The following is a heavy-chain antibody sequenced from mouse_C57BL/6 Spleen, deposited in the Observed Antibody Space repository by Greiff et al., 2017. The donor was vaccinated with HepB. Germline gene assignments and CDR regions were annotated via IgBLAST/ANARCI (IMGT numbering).Heavy chain of an antibody. V-gene: IGHV5-17*01. CDR3: AKCPYGSSRDYAMDY. CDR1: GFTFSDYG. J-gene: IGHJ4*01. Sequence: DVKLVESGGGLVKPGGSLKLSCAASGFTFSDYGMHWVRQAPEKGLEWVAYISSGSSTIYYADTVKGRFTISRDNAKNTLFLQMTSLRSEDTAMYYCAKCPYGSSRDYAMDYWGQGTSVTVSS. CDR2: ISSGSSTI. D-gene: IGHD1-1*01.